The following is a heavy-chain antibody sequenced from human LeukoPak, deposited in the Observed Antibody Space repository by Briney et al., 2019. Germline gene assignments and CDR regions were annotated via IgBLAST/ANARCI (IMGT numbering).Heavy chain of an antibody. CDR2: INHRGST. CDR1: GGSIGSGTYY. CDR3: ARGLRQLVRSWHY. Sequence: SETLSLTCTVFGGSIGSGTYYWSWIRQPPGKGLEWIGEINHRGSTNYNPSLKSRVTISVDTSKNQFSLKLSSVTAADTAVYYCARGLRQLVRSWHYWGQGTLVTVSS. V-gene: IGHV4-39*07. J-gene: IGHJ4*02. D-gene: IGHD6-6*01.